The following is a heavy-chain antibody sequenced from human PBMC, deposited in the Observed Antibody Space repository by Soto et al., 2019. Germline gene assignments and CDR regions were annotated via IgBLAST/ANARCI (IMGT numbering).Heavy chain of an antibody. Sequence: QVQLQQWGAGLLKPSETLSLTCAVYGGSFSGYYWSWIRQPPGKGLEWIGEINHSGSTNYNPSLKGRVTISVDTSKNQFSLKLSSVTAADTAVYYCARAPPHYYYYGMDVWGQGTTVTVSS. V-gene: IGHV4-34*01. CDR1: GGSFSGYY. CDR3: ARAPPHYYYYGMDV. CDR2: INHSGST. J-gene: IGHJ6*02.